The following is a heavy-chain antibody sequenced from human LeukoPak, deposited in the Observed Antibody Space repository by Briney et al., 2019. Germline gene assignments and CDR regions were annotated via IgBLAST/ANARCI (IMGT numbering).Heavy chain of an antibody. J-gene: IGHJ4*02. D-gene: IGHD3-9*01. CDR3: AKASYYDILTGRGGYFDY. V-gene: IGHV3-43*01. CDR2: ISWDGGST. CDR1: GFTFDDYT. Sequence: GGSLRLSCAASGFTFDDYTMHWVRQAPGKGLEWVSLISWDGGSTYYADSVKGRFTISRDNSKNSLYLQMNSLGTEDTALYYCAKASYYDILTGRGGYFDYWGQGTLVTVSS.